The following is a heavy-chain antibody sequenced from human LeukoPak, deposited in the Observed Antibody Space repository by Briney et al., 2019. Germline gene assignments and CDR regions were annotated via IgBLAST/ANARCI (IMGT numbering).Heavy chain of an antibody. CDR3: AREIVSAVAGNFDY. Sequence: GRSLRLSCAASGFNFRSYEMNWVRQAPGKGREWVSYISNTDETRTYADSVKGRFTISRDNAKNSLHLEMNSLRAEDTAVYYCAREIVSAVAGNFDYWGQGTLVTVSS. CDR1: GFNFRSYE. CDR2: ISNTDETR. D-gene: IGHD6-19*01. V-gene: IGHV3-48*03. J-gene: IGHJ4*02.